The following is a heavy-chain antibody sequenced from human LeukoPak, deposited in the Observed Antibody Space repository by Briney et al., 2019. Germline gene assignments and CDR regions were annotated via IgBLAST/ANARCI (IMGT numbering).Heavy chain of an antibody. V-gene: IGHV3-23*01. D-gene: IGHD7-27*01. CDR3: AILGTSQLFDY. J-gene: IGHJ4*02. CDR1: GLIFSSYA. CDR2: ISGSGDST. Sequence: GGSLRLSCATSGLIFSSYAMTWVRQAPGKGLEWVSAISGSGDSTYYADSVKGRFTISRDNSKNTLYLQMNSLRAEDTAVYYCAILGTSQLFDYWGQGTLVTVSS.